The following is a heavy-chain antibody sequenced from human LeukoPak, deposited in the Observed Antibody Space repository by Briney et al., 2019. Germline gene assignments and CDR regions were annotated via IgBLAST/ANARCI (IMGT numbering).Heavy chain of an antibody. CDR2: INPNSGGT. V-gene: IGHV1-2*06. CDR1: GYTFTGYY. J-gene: IGHJ4*02. Sequence: ASVKVSCKASGYTFTGYYMHWVRQAPGQGLEWMGRINPNSGGTNYAQKFQGRVTMARDTSISTAYMELSRLRSDDTAVYYCASVYSSSGSGDYWGQGTLVTVSS. CDR3: ASVYSSSGSGDY. D-gene: IGHD6-13*01.